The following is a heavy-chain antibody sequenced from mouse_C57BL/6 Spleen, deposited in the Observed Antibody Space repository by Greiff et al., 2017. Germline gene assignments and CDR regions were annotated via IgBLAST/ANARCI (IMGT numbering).Heavy chain of an antibody. CDR1: GYTFTSYW. CDR3: ASITTVVALYAMDY. CDR2: IDPSDSYT. Sequence: VQLQQPGTELVRPGPSVKLSCKASGYTFTSYWMHWVKQRPGQGLEWIGVIDPSDSYTNYNQKFKGKATLTVDTSSSTAYMQLSSLTSEDSAVYYCASITTVVALYAMDYWGQGTSVTVSS. D-gene: IGHD1-1*01. J-gene: IGHJ4*01. V-gene: IGHV1-59*01.